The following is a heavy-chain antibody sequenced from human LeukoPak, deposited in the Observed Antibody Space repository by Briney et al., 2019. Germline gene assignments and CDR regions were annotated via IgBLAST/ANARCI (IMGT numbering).Heavy chain of an antibody. V-gene: IGHV3-48*01. D-gene: IGHD4-17*01. Sequence: GGSLRLSCAASGFTFSSYSMNWVRQAPGKGLEWVSYISSSSSTIYYADSVKGRFTISRDNAKNSLYLQMNSLRAEDTAVYYCASPDYGDYLYFQHWGQGTLVTVSS. CDR1: GFTFSSYS. J-gene: IGHJ1*01. CDR3: ASPDYGDYLYFQH. CDR2: ISSSSSTI.